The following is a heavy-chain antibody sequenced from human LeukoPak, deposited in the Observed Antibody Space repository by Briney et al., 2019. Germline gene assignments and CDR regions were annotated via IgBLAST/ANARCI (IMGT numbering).Heavy chain of an antibody. J-gene: IGHJ4*02. CDR1: GFTVSSNF. V-gene: IGHV3-53*01. CDR2: IYSGGKT. Sequence: GGSLRLSCAASGFTVSSNFLSWVRQAPGKGLEWVSVIYSGGKTYYADSVKGRFTISRDNSKNTRYLQMNSLRAEDTAVYYCARGADRWNYFDYWGQGTLVTVSS. CDR3: ARGADRWNYFDY. D-gene: IGHD4-23*01.